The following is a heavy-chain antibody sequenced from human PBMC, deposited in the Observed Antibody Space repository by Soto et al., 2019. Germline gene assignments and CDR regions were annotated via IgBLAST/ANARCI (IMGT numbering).Heavy chain of an antibody. CDR2: IIPSFGTA. Sequence: QVQLVQSGAEVKKPGSSVKVSCKASGGTFSSYAISWVRQAPGQGLEWMGGIIPSFGTANYAQKFQGRVTITADKTTSTAYMEMSSLRSEDTAVYYCAGDSSGTDWFDPWGQGTLVTVSS. J-gene: IGHJ5*02. CDR3: AGDSSGTDWFDP. V-gene: IGHV1-69*06. D-gene: IGHD3-22*01. CDR1: GGTFSSYA.